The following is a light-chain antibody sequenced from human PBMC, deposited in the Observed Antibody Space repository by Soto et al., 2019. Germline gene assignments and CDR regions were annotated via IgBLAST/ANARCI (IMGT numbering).Light chain of an antibody. V-gene: IGKV1-27*01. Sequence: DVQMTQSPSSLSAFVGDRVTITCRASQGIAPYLAWFQQKPGKVPKLLIYATSTLQSGVPSRFSGSGSGTDITLTIISLQPEDVVTYYCQKYNSAPLTFGGGTKVQIK. J-gene: IGKJ4*01. CDR3: QKYNSAPLT. CDR1: QGIAPY. CDR2: ATS.